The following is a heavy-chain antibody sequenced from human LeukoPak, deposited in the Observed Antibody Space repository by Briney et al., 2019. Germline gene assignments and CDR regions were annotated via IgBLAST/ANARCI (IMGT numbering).Heavy chain of an antibody. J-gene: IGHJ6*02. CDR3: GRAVVPAAPYYYYGVDV. CDR1: GFTFSSYV. V-gene: IGHV3-64*01. CDR2: ISGNGGST. Sequence: GGSLRLSCAASGFTFSSYVMHWVRQAPGEGLEYVSAISGNGGSTYYANSVKSRFTISRDTSKNTLYLQMGSLRAEDMAAYYCGRAVVPAAPYYYYGVDVWGQGTTVTVPS. D-gene: IGHD2-15*01.